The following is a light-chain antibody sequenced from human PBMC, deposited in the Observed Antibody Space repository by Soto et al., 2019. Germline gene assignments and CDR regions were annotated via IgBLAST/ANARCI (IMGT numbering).Light chain of an antibody. CDR2: DAY. V-gene: IGKV3-11*01. CDR1: QSVSSY. Sequence: EIVMTQSPATLSVSPGERATLSCRASQSVSSYLAWYQQKPGRAPRLLIYDAYNRATGIPARFSGSGSGTDFTLTISSLEPEDFAVYYCQQRSNSWTFGQGTKVDI. J-gene: IGKJ1*01. CDR3: QQRSNSWT.